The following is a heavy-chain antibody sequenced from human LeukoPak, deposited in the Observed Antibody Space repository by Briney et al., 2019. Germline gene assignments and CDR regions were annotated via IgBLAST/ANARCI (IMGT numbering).Heavy chain of an antibody. V-gene: IGHV3-11*01. Sequence: GGSLRLSCAASGFTFSDYYMSWIRQAPGKGLEWVSYISSSGSTIYYADSVKGRFTISRDNSKNTLYLQMNSLRAEDTAIYYCAKSVVVVTATSDFFDYWGQGTLVTVSS. D-gene: IGHD2-21*02. CDR1: GFTFSDYY. CDR3: AKSVVVVTATSDFFDY. CDR2: ISSSGSTI. J-gene: IGHJ4*02.